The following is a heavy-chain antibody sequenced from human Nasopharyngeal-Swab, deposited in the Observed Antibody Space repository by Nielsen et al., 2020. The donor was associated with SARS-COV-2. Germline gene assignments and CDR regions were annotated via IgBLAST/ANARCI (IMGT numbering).Heavy chain of an antibody. CDR3: AREHIIGNWFDP. Sequence: WIRQPPGKGLEWIGSTYHSGSTNNNPSLKSRVTITVDTSKNQVSLKLTSVTAVDTAVYYCAREHIIGNWFDPWGQGTLVTVSS. D-gene: IGHD3-3*01. CDR2: TYHSGST. J-gene: IGHJ5*02. V-gene: IGHV4-59*01.